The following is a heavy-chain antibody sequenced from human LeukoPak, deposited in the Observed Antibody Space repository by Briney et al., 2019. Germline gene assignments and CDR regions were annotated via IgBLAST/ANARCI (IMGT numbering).Heavy chain of an antibody. V-gene: IGHV1-69*05. CDR3: ARGPRGGAFDI. D-gene: IGHD2-15*01. CDR1: GITFSSYA. Sequence: GASVKVSCKASGITFSSYAISWVRQAPGQGLEWMGGIIPIFGTANYAQKFQGRVTITTDESTSTAYMELSSLRSEDTAVYYCARGPRGGAFDIWGQGKMVTVSS. J-gene: IGHJ3*02. CDR2: IIPIFGTA.